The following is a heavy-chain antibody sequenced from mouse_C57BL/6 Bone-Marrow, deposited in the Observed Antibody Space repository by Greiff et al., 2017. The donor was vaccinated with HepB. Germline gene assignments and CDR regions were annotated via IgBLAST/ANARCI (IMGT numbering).Heavy chain of an antibody. D-gene: IGHD1-1*01. CDR2: IDPSDSYT. Sequence: QVQLQQPGAELVMPGASVKLSCKASGYTFTSYWMHWVKQRPGQGLEWIGEIDPSDSYTNYNHKFKGKSTLTVDKSSSTAYMQLSSLTSEDSAVYYCAREGLYYGSSWWYVDVWVTGTTVTVSA. CDR1: GYTFTSYW. CDR3: AREGLYYGSSWWYVDV. V-gene: IGHV1-69*01. J-gene: IGHJ1*03.